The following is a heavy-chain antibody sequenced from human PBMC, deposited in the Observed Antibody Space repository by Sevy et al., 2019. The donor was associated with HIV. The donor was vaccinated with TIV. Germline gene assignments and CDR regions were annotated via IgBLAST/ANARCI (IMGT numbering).Heavy chain of an antibody. CDR3: ARVGRGGYYYAFDY. D-gene: IGHD3-22*01. CDR2: ISSSSSDI. Sequence: GGSLRLSCAASGFTFSSYSMNWVRQAPGKGLEWVSSISSSSSDIYYADSVKGRFTISRDNAKNSLYLQMNSLRAGDTAGSYCARVGRGGYYYAFDYWGQGTLVTVSS. J-gene: IGHJ4*02. V-gene: IGHV3-21*01. CDR1: GFTFSSYS.